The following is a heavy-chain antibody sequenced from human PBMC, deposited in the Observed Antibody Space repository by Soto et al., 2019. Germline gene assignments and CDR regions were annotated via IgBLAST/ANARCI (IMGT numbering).Heavy chain of an antibody. J-gene: IGHJ4*02. CDR2: ISSSGGRT. CDR1: GFTFSNYA. D-gene: IGHD3-10*01. Sequence: EVQLLESGGGLVQPGGSLRLSCVVSGFTFSNYALTWVRQAPGKGLEWVSSISSSGGRTYYPDSVKGRFTISRDNSKNTLYVQMDGVRVEDTAVYYCAKATVGGSGSPYYFDYWGQGTLVTVSS. V-gene: IGHV3-23*01. CDR3: AKATVGGSGSPYYFDY.